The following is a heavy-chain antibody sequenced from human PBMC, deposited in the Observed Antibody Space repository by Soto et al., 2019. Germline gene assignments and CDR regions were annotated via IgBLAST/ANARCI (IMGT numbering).Heavy chain of an antibody. Sequence: KSSETLSLTCTVSGGSISSYYWSWIRQPPGKGLEWIGYIYYSGSTNYNPSLKSRVTISVDTSKNQFSLKLSSVTAADTAVYYCVRDLGGWGVAAAAFDIWGQGTMVTVSS. CDR2: IYYSGST. CDR3: VRDLGGWGVAAAAFDI. CDR1: GGSISSYY. D-gene: IGHD3-16*01. J-gene: IGHJ3*02. V-gene: IGHV4-59*01.